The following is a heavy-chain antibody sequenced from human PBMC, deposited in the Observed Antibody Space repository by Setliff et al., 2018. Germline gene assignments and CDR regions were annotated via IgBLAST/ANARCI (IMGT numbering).Heavy chain of an antibody. Sequence: GGSLRLSCAASGFTFSSYSMNWVRQAPGKGLEWVSSISSSSSYIYYADSVKGRFTISRDNAKHSLYLQMNSLRAEDTAVYYCARKDCSGGSCYSDAFDLWGQGTMVTVSS. CDR3: ARKDCSGGSCYSDAFDL. J-gene: IGHJ3*01. V-gene: IGHV3-21*01. D-gene: IGHD2-15*01. CDR2: ISSSSSYI. CDR1: GFTFSSYS.